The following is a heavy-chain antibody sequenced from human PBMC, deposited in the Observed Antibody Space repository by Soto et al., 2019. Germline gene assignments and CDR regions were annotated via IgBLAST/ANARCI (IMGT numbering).Heavy chain of an antibody. CDR2: INAGNGNT. J-gene: IGHJ4*02. Sequence: ALVKVSCKASGYIFTSYAMHWVRQAPGQRLEWMGWINAGNGNTKYSQKFQGRVTITRDTSASTAYMELSSLRSEDTATYYCARIHRDSSGWYVYFDYWGQGTLVTVSS. CDR1: GYIFTSYA. D-gene: IGHD6-19*01. V-gene: IGHV1-3*01. CDR3: ARIHRDSSGWYVYFDY.